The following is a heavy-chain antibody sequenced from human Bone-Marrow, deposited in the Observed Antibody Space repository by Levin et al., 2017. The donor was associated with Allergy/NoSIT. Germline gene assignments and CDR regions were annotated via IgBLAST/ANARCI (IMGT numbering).Heavy chain of an antibody. J-gene: IGHJ4*02. V-gene: IGHV1-2*02. CDR3: ARSRRLVTMSPNAFFDS. D-gene: IGHD3-3*01. CDR1: GDTLTGHY. CDR2: MNPSSGGS. Sequence: GESLKISCKASGDTLTGHYIHWLRQAPGQGPEWMGWMNPSSGGSNYADNFEGRVTMTRDTSISTAYMQLSSLKSDDTAVYFCARSRRLVTMSPNAFFDSWGQGTLVTVSS.